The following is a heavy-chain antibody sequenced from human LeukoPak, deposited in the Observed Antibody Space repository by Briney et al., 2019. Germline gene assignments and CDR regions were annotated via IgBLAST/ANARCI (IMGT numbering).Heavy chain of an antibody. CDR1: GYTFTVYN. J-gene: IGHJ1*01. D-gene: IGHD3-22*01. CDR2: INPNSGGT. Sequence: ASLKDSSKASGYTFTVYNMHWVRQTPGQGLEWMGWINPNSGGTNYAQKVQGRVTMTRDTSISTAYMELSRLRSDDTAVYYCARDGVGYYDSSGYYYFQHWGQGTLVTVSS. V-gene: IGHV1-2*02. CDR3: ARDGVGYYDSSGYYYFQH.